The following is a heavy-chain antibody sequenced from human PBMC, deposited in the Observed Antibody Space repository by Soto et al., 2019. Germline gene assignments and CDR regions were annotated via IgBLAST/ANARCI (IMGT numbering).Heavy chain of an antibody. CDR2: IYYSGST. CDR1: GGSISSHY. CDR3: ARQDSGYYDILTGYLSFDY. V-gene: IGHV4-59*08. D-gene: IGHD3-9*01. J-gene: IGHJ4*02. Sequence: PSETLSLTCTVAGGSISSHYWSWIRQPPGKGLEWIGYIYYSGSTNYNPSLKSRVTISVDTSKNQFSLKLSSVTAADTAVYYCARQDSGYYDILTGYLSFDYWGQGTLVTVSS.